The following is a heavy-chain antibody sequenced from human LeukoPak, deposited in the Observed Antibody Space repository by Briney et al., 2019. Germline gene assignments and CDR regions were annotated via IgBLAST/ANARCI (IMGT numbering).Heavy chain of an antibody. D-gene: IGHD3-22*01. CDR1: GYTFTYRY. CDR3: ARSDNPTDPYGMDV. V-gene: IGHV1-45*02. J-gene: IGHJ6*02. CDR2: ITPFNGNT. Sequence: SVKVSCKASGYTFTYRYLHWVRQAPGQALEWMGWITPFNGNTDYAQKFQDRVTITRDRSMSTAYMELSSLRSEDTAMYYCARSDNPTDPYGMDVWGQGTTVTVSS.